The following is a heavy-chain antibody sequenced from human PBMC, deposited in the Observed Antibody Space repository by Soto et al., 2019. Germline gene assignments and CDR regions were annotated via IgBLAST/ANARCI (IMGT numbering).Heavy chain of an antibody. CDR3: ARSIAARPNYYYYGMDV. J-gene: IGHJ6*02. Sequence: QVQLVQSGAEVKKPGSSVKVSCKASGGTFSSSAISWVRQAPGQGLEWMGGIIPIFGTANYAQKFQGRVTITADQSTSTAYMQLSSLRSEDTAVYYCARSIAARPNYYYYGMDVWGQGTTVTVSS. V-gene: IGHV1-69*01. CDR2: IIPIFGTA. D-gene: IGHD6-6*01. CDR1: GGTFSSSA.